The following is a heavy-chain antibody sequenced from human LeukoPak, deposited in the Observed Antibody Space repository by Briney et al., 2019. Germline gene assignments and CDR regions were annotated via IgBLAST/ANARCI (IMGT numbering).Heavy chain of an antibody. CDR2: IYYSGTT. V-gene: IGHV4-59*01. D-gene: IGHD3-22*01. J-gene: IGHJ4*02. Sequence: PSETLSLTCTVSGGSISSYHWNWIRQPPGKGLEWIGYIYYSGTTNYNPSLKSRVSMSVDTSKNQFSLKLSSVTAADTAVYYCARVAPDRSPQDYWGQGTLVTVSS. CDR1: GGSISSYH. CDR3: ARVAPDRSPQDY.